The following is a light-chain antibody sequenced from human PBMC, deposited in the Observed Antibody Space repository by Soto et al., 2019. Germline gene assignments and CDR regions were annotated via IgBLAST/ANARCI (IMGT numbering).Light chain of an antibody. CDR3: QKYSGGPRT. Sequence: DIQMTQSPSSLSAAGGDRVTITCRASQGISHYLAWYQQKPWKSPKLLIYAASTLQSGVPSRLSGSGYGTDFTLTISSLQPVDVGRYYCQKYSGGPRTFGQGTKVEIK. CDR2: AAS. J-gene: IGKJ1*01. CDR1: QGISHY. V-gene: IGKV1-27*01.